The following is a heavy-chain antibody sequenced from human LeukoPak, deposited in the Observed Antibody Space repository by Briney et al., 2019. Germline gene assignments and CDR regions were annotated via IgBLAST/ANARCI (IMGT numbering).Heavy chain of an antibody. CDR1: GGTFSSYA. CDR2: IIPIFGTA. J-gene: IGHJ4*02. D-gene: IGHD3-16*02. Sequence: SVKVSCKASGGTFSSYAISWVRQAPGQGLEWMGGIIPIFGTANYAQKFQGRVTITADESTSTAYMGLSSLRSEDTAVYYCARDVGLRLGELSLYYFDYWGQGTLVTVSS. CDR3: ARDVGLRLGELSLYYFDY. V-gene: IGHV1-69*13.